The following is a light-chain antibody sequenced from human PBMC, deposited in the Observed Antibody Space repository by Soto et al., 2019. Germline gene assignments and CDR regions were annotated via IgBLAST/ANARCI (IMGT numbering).Light chain of an antibody. Sequence: EIVWTQSPGTLSLSPGERATLSCRASQYVSSSYLAWYQHKPGQAPRFLIYGASSRTTGIPDRFSGSGSGTDFTLTISRLEPEDFTVYDCQQYATSPITFGQGTKLEIK. CDR2: GAS. CDR1: QYVSSSY. V-gene: IGKV3-20*01. CDR3: QQYATSPIT. J-gene: IGKJ2*01.